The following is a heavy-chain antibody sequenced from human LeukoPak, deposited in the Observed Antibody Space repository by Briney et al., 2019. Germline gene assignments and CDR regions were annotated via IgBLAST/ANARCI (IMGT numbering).Heavy chain of an antibody. J-gene: IGHJ4*02. CDR1: GFTFSSYG. D-gene: IGHD3-16*01. CDR3: ARALGVFFGGLDY. Sequence: GGSLRLSCAASGFTFSSYGMHWVRQAPGKGLEWVAVIWYDGSNKYYADSVKGRFTISRDNSKNTLYLQMNSLRAEDTAVYYCARALGVFFGGLDYWGQGTLVTVSS. CDR2: IWYDGSNK. V-gene: IGHV3-33*01.